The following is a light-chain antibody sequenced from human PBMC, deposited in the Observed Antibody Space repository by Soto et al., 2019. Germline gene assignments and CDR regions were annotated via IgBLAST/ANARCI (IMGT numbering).Light chain of an antibody. CDR3: QHYGSSLRT. CDR2: GAS. V-gene: IGKV3-20*01. J-gene: IGKJ1*01. Sequence: EIVLTQSPGTLSLSPGERATLSCRASQSVSSSYLAWYQQKPGQAPRLLIYGASSRATGIPDRFSGSGPGTDFTLTISRLEPEDFAVYSCQHYGSSLRTFGQGTKVDIK. CDR1: QSVSSSY.